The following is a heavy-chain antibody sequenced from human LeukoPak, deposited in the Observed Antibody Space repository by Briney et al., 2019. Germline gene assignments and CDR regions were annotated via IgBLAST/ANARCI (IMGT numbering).Heavy chain of an antibody. CDR2: IHYSGTT. CDR3: ARMGGYSGYATH. D-gene: IGHD5-12*01. J-gene: IGHJ4*02. V-gene: IGHV4-59*08. Sequence: SETLSLTCTVSGGSISTYYWSWIRQPPGKGLEWIGYIHYSGTTNYNPSLKSRVTISLDTSKNQFSLNLSSMTAADTAVYYCARMGGYSGYATHWGQGTLVTVSS. CDR1: GGSISTYY.